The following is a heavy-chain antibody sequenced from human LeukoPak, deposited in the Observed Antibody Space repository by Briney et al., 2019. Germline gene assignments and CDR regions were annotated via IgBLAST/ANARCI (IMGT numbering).Heavy chain of an antibody. J-gene: IGHJ4*02. CDR2: ISGSGGST. Sequence: GGSLRLSCAASGFTFSSYGMSWVRQAPGKGLEWVSAISGSGGSTYYADSVKGRFTISRDNSKNTLYLQMNSLRAEDTAVYYCAKRVRSGSYFDYWGQGTLVTVSS. CDR1: GFTFSSYG. V-gene: IGHV3-23*01. D-gene: IGHD1-26*01. CDR3: AKRVRSGSYFDY.